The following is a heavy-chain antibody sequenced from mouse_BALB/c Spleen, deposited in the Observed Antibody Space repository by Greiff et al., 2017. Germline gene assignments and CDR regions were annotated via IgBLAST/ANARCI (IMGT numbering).Heavy chain of an antibody. CDR1: GFTFSSYG. CDR3: ARHKYFDV. CDR2: ISSGGSYT. V-gene: IGHV5-6*01. J-gene: IGHJ1*01. Sequence: EVMLVESGGDLVKPGGSLKLSCAASGFTFSSYGMSWVSQTPDKRLEWVATISSGGSYTYYPDSVKGRFTISRDNAKNTLYLQMSSLKSEDTAMYYCARHKYFDVWGAGTTVTVSS.